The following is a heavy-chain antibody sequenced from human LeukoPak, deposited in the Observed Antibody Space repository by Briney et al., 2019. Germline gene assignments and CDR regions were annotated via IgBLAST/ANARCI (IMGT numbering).Heavy chain of an antibody. Sequence: GGSLRLSCAASGFTFSSYWMSWVRQAPGKGLEWVANIKQDGSEKYYVDSVKGRFTISRDNAKNSLYLQMNSLRAEDTAVCYCARMGEYSSSSYFDYWGQGTLVTVSS. J-gene: IGHJ4*02. CDR1: GFTFSSYW. V-gene: IGHV3-7*01. D-gene: IGHD6-6*01. CDR2: IKQDGSEK. CDR3: ARMGEYSSSSYFDY.